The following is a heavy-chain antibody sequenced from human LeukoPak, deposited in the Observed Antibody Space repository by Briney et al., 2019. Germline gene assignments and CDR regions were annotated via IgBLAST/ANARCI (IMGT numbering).Heavy chain of an antibody. D-gene: IGHD3-22*01. CDR3: ARVPSSGYYRNFDY. CDR2: ISHSGST. CDR1: GESFSGYY. J-gene: IGHJ4*02. V-gene: IGHV4-34*01. Sequence: PSETLSLTCAVYGESFSGYYWNWIRQPPGKGPEWIGEISHSGSTKYNPSLKSRVTISVDTSKNQFSLKLNSVTAADTAVYYCARVPSSGYYRNFDYWGQGTLVTVSS.